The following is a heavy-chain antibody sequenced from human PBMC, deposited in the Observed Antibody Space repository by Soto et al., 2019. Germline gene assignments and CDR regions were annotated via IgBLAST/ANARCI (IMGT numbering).Heavy chain of an antibody. CDR1: GFTFSSYA. D-gene: IGHD5-12*01. CDR3: AKDWDIVATNFDY. CDR2: ISGSGGST. V-gene: IGHV3-23*01. J-gene: IGHJ4*02. Sequence: VVSLRLSCAASGFTFSSYAMSWVRQAPGKGLEWVSAISGSGGSTYYADSVKGRFTISRDNSKNTLYLQMNSLRAEDTAVYYWAKDWDIVATNFDYWGQGTLVTVCS.